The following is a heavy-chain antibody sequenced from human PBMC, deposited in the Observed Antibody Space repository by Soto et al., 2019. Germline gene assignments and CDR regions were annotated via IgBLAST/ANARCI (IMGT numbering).Heavy chain of an antibody. CDR1: GFTFSSYA. Sequence: EVQLLESGGGLVQPGGSLRLSCAASGFTFSSYAMSWVRQAPGKGLEWVSAISGSGGSTYYADSVKGRFTISGDNSKNTLYLQMNSLRAEDTAVYYCAKLTTLEWLLFLDYWGQGTLVTVSS. V-gene: IGHV3-23*01. D-gene: IGHD3-3*01. CDR2: ISGSGGST. J-gene: IGHJ4*02. CDR3: AKLTTLEWLLFLDY.